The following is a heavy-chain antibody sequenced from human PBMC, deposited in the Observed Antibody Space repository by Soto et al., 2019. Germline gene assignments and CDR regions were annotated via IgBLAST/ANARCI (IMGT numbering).Heavy chain of an antibody. CDR2: VHYTGST. J-gene: IGHJ6*02. V-gene: IGHV4-59*01. CDR3: ARDRIVVVPAAIPLHFYHGMDV. CDR1: GDSITNYY. Sequence: KSSETLSLTCTVSGDSITNYYWTWIRQPPGKGLEWMGCVHYTGSTNYNPSLKSRVTISVDTSKNQFSLKLTSVTAADTAVYYCARDRIVVVPAAIPLHFYHGMDVWGQGTTVTVSS. D-gene: IGHD2-2*01.